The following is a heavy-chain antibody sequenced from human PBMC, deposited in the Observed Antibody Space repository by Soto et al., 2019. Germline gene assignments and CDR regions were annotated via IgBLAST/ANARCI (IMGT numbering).Heavy chain of an antibody. J-gene: IGHJ4*02. Sequence: EVQLSESGGGLVQRGGSLRLSCAASGFTFSSYGMTWVRQAPGKGLEWVSGISSSGDRTYYADSVKGRLTVSRDNSKNTLYLHIHSLGVEDTAIYYCAARRATVRETPLGPDYWGQGTLVTVSS. CDR2: ISSSGDRT. CDR1: GFTFSSYG. D-gene: IGHD3-10*02. CDR3: AARRATVRETPLGPDY. V-gene: IGHV3-23*01.